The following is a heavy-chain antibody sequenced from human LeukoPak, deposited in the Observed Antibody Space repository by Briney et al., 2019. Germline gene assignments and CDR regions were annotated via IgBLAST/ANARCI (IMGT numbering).Heavy chain of an antibody. CDR3: ARLSSSWPNQFDY. Sequence: SETLSLTCTVSGGSISSSNYYWGWIRQPPGKGLEWLGNIYYSGSTYYNPSLKSPVTISVDMSKNQFSLKLSSVTAADTAVYYCARLSSSWPNQFDYRGQGTPVTVSS. V-gene: IGHV4-39*01. CDR2: IYYSGST. D-gene: IGHD2-2*01. J-gene: IGHJ4*02. CDR1: GGSISSSNYY.